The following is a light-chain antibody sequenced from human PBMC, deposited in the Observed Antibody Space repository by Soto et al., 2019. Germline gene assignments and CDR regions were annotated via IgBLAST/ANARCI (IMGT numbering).Light chain of an antibody. V-gene: IGKV3-20*01. CDR2: GAS. J-gene: IGKJ2*01. CDR3: QHYRRSPPYT. Sequence: EIVLTQSPGTLSLSPGERATLSCRASQSVSSSYLAWYQQKPGQAPRLLIYGASNRATGIPDRFSGSGSGTDFTLTISRLEPEDFAVYYCQHYRRSPPYTFGQGTKLEIK. CDR1: QSVSSSY.